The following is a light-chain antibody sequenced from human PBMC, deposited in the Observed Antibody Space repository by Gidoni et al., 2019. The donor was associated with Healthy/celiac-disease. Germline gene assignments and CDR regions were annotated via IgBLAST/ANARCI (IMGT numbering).Light chain of an antibody. CDR1: SSNIGSNT. V-gene: IGLV1-44*01. Sequence: QSVLTQPPSESGTPGQRVTISCSGSSSNIGSNTVNWYQQLPGTAPKLLIYSNNQRPSGVPDRFSGSKSGTSASLAISGLQSEDEADYYCAAWDDSLHGVVFGGGTKLTVL. CDR2: SNN. J-gene: IGLJ2*01. CDR3: AAWDDSLHGVV.